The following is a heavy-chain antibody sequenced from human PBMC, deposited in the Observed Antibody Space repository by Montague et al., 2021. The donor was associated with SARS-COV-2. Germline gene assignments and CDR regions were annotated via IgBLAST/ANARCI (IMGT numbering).Heavy chain of an antibody. J-gene: IGHJ3*02. CDR2: ISTSAYTT. D-gene: IGHD3-16*02. Sequence: SLRLSCAASGFTFSDYSMSWIRQAPGKGPEWISYISTSAYTTSYAGSVKGRFTISRDNGKNSLYLQMNSLRVEDTAVYYCTRDYRSVVGDGLDIWGQGTKVTVSS. CDR1: GFTFSDYS. V-gene: IGHV3-11*04. CDR3: TRDYRSVVGDGLDI.